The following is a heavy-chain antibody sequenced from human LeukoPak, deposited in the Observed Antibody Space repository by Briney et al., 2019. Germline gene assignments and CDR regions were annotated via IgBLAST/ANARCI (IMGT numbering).Heavy chain of an antibody. V-gene: IGHV3-48*02. CDR2: ISSSSSIT. CDR1: GFTFSTYR. CDR3: ARSGYSGYEFDH. D-gene: IGHD5-12*01. Sequence: GGSLRLSCAVSGFTFSTYRMNWVRQAPGMGLEWVSYISSSSSITYYADSVKGRFTISRDNAKNSLFLQMDSLRDEDTAVYYCARSGYSGYEFDHWGQGTRVTVSS. J-gene: IGHJ4*02.